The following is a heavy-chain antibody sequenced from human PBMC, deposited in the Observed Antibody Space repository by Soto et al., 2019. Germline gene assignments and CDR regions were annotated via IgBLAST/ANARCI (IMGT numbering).Heavy chain of an antibody. CDR3: GKCPVTSVNDHFAS. J-gene: IGHJ4*02. CDR2: ISYDGSNE. Sequence: QVQLVESGGGVVQPETSLRLSCEASGFSFNTYGMHWVRQAPGNGLEWVGVISYDGSNEYHGASVKGRFTISRDNSKMTLFLHMSRLRAEPTAVHYFGKCPVTSVNDHFASWGQGALFSVSS. V-gene: IGHV3-30*18. D-gene: IGHD2-21*02. CDR1: GFSFNTYG.